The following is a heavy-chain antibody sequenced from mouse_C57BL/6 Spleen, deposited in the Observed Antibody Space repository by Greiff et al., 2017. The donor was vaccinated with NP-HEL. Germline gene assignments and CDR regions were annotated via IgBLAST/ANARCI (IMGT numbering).Heavy chain of an antibody. Sequence: QVQLQQPGAELVMPGASVKLSCKASGYTFTSYWMHWVKQRPGQGLEWIGEIDPSDSYTNYNQKFKGKSTLTVDKSSSTAYMQLSSLTSEDSAVYYCARGDSNYVRQSFAYWGQGTLVTVSA. V-gene: IGHV1-69*01. CDR1: GYTFTSYW. J-gene: IGHJ3*01. CDR3: ARGDSNYVRQSFAY. D-gene: IGHD2-5*01. CDR2: IDPSDSYT.